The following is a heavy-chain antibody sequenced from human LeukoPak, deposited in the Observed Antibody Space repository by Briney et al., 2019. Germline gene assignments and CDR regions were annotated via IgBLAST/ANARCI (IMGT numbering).Heavy chain of an antibody. CDR1: GFTSSSYA. Sequence: SGGSLRLSCAASGFTSSSYAMSWVRQAPGKGLEWVSAISGSGGSTYYADSVKGRFTISRDNSKNTLYLQMNSLRAEDTAVYYCAKDQCSGGSCYHYWYFDLWGRGTLVTVSS. V-gene: IGHV3-23*01. CDR3: AKDQCSGGSCYHYWYFDL. CDR2: ISGSGGST. D-gene: IGHD2-15*01. J-gene: IGHJ2*01.